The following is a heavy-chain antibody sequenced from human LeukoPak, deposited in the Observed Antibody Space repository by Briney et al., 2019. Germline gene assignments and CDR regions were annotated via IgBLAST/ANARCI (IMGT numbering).Heavy chain of an antibody. CDR3: IRNHYDSGFAFDI. J-gene: IGHJ3*02. D-gene: IGHD3-22*01. CDR1: EFSFSGSA. CDR2: IRSKDNNYAT. V-gene: IGHV3-73*01. Sequence: GGSLRLSCAASEFSFSGSAIHWVRQASGEGLEWVGRIRSKDNNYATAYDASVKGRFTIARDDVKNTAYLQMNSLKTEDTAVYYCIRNHYDSGFAFDIWGQGTMVTVSS.